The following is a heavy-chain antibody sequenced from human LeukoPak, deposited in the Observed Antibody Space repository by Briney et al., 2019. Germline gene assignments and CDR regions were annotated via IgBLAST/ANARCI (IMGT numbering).Heavy chain of an antibody. J-gene: IGHJ4*02. CDR3: ARNTYSGYDRRWPGDY. CDR2: ISGSGGST. Sequence: GGSLRLSCAASGFTFSSYAMSWVRQAPGKGLEWVSAISGSGGSTYYADSVKGRFTISRDNSKNSLYLQMNSLRAEDTAVYYCARNTYSGYDRRWPGDYWGQGTLVTVSS. V-gene: IGHV3-23*01. D-gene: IGHD5-12*01. CDR1: GFTFSSYA.